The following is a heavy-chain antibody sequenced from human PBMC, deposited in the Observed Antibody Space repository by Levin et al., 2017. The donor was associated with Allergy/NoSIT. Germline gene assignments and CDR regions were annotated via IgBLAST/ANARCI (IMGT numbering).Heavy chain of an antibody. J-gene: IGHJ4*02. V-gene: IGHV4-31*03. CDR3: ARGSSDGDLEY. D-gene: IGHD4-17*01. CDR1: GGSISSGGYY. CDR2: IYYSGST. Sequence: PSETLSLTCTVSGGSISSGGYYWSWIRQHPGKGLEWIGYIYYSGSTYYNPSLKSRVTISVDTSKNQFSLKLSSVTAADTAVYYCARGSSDGDLEYWGQGTLVTVSA.